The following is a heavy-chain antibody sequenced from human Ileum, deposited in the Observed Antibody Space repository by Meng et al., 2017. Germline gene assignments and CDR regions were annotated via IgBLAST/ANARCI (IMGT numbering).Heavy chain of an antibody. J-gene: IGHJ4*02. CDR2: INAGIGDT. Sequence: QVQLVQSGAEVKKPGASVKVSCKASGYTFINNALHWMRQAPGQSLEWVGWINAGIGDTKYSQNLQGRVTITRDTSASTTYMELRSLKSEDTVTYYCARDRGATYSFDYWGQGTLVTVSS. CDR3: ARDRGATYSFDY. CDR1: GYTFINNA. V-gene: IGHV1-3*01. D-gene: IGHD1-26*01.